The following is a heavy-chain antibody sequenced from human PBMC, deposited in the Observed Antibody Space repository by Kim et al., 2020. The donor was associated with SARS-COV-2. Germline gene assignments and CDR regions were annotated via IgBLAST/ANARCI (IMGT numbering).Heavy chain of an antibody. CDR3: AKDWGSSGWYNWFDS. CDR1: GFSFSTTG. J-gene: IGHJ5*01. CDR2: MSHDGSVE. Sequence: GGSLRLSCTASGFSFSTTGMHWVRQAPGKGLEWLTMMSHDGSVEYYADSVKGRFTISRDTSMDTLYLQMNSLGVEDMAVYYCAKDWGSSGWYNWFDSWGQGTLVTVSS. V-gene: IGHV3-30*18. D-gene: IGHD6-13*01.